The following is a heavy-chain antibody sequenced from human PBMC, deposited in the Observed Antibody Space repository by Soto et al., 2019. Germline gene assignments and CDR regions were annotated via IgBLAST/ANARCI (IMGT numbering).Heavy chain of an antibody. V-gene: IGHV1-24*01. D-gene: IGHD6-13*01. CDR1: GYTFNDFS. Sequence: VQLVQSGAEVKKPGASVKVSCKMSGYTFNDFSMRWLRQAPGQGLEWMGGYEADDGEPLYAQRFQGRVTMTEDTSTGTAYMELRGLRFEDTAVYYCAIGVAATGIFDYWGQGTLVIVSS. CDR3: AIGVAATGIFDY. CDR2: YEADDGEP. J-gene: IGHJ4*02.